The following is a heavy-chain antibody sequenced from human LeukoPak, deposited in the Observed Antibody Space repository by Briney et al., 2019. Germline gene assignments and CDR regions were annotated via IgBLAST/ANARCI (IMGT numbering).Heavy chain of an antibody. CDR2: INPNSGGT. D-gene: IGHD6-19*01. CDR3: ARDSRGYSSGWYASYDAFDI. CDR1: GYTFTGYY. Sequence: ASVRVSCKASGYTFTGYYMHWVRQAPGQGLEWMGWINPNSGGTNYAQKFQGRVTMTRDTSISTAYMELSRLRSDDTAVYYCARDSRGYSSGWYASYDAFDIWRKGTMVTVSS. J-gene: IGHJ3*02. V-gene: IGHV1-2*02.